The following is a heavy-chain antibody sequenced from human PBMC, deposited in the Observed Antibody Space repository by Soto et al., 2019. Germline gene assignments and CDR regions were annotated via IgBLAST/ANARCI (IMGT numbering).Heavy chain of an antibody. Sequence: EVHLLESAGGLVQPGGSLRLSCAASGFSFNIYAMKWVRQAPGKGLECVSAISAGGGNTYYADSVKGRFTISRDNSKNTLYLQMNSLRADDTAVYYCAKAPTYDYYYYMDVWGKGTTVTVSS. CDR1: GFSFNIYA. J-gene: IGHJ6*03. V-gene: IGHV3-23*01. CDR2: ISAGGGNT. CDR3: AKAPTYDYYYYMDV.